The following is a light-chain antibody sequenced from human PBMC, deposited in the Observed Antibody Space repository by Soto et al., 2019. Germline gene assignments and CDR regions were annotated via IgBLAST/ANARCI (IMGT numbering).Light chain of an antibody. CDR3: QHYNSYSEA. V-gene: IGKV1-5*03. CDR1: QNVTTS. CDR2: KAS. J-gene: IGKJ1*01. Sequence: DIQMTQSPSTLSASVGYRVTITCRASQNVTTSMAWYQHKPGRAPKLLIYKASTLKSGVPSRFSGSGSGTEFTLTISSLQPDDFATYYCQHYNSYSEAFGQGTKGDIK.